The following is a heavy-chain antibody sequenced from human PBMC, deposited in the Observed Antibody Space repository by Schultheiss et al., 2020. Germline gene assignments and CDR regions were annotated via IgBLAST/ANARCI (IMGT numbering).Heavy chain of an antibody. CDR1: GGTFSSYT. CDR3: AREQTQSYDILTGYYDY. J-gene: IGHJ4*02. V-gene: IGHV1-2*02. CDR2: ISAYNGDT. D-gene: IGHD3-9*01. Sequence: ASVKVSCKASGGTFSSYTISWVRQAPGQGLEWVGWISAYNGDTNYAQKFQGRVTLTRDTSVSTAYMELSRLRSDDTAVYYCAREQTQSYDILTGYYDYWGQGTLVTVSS.